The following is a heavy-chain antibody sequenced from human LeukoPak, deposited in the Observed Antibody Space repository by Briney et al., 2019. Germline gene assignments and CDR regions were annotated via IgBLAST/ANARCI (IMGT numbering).Heavy chain of an antibody. Sequence: NPSETLSLTCTVSGGSISSSSYYWGWIRQPPGKGLEWIGSTYYSGSTYYNPSLKSRVTISVDTSKNQFSLKLSSVTAADTAVYYCARQGPDYSYGYFDYWGQGTLVTVSS. CDR1: GGSISSSSYY. J-gene: IGHJ4*02. CDR2: TYYSGST. D-gene: IGHD5-18*01. V-gene: IGHV4-39*01. CDR3: ARQGPDYSYGYFDY.